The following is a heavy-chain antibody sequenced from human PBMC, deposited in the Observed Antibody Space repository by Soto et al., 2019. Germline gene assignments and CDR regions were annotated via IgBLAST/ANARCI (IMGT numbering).Heavy chain of an antibody. Sequence: GGSLRLSCTASGFVFGDYGMSWVRQAPGKXLEWVGFIRSKAYGGTTEYAASVKGRISISRDDSTSIAYLQMNSLKTEDTAVYYCTRVYYDRSGYLTNFDYWGQGTLVTVSS. J-gene: IGHJ4*02. CDR1: GFVFGDYG. CDR3: TRVYYDRSGYLTNFDY. CDR2: IRSKAYGGTT. D-gene: IGHD3-22*01. V-gene: IGHV3-49*04.